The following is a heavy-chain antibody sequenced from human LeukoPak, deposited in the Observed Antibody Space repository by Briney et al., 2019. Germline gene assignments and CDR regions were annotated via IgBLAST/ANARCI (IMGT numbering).Heavy chain of an antibody. CDR2: ISESGGST. J-gene: IGHJ6*03. D-gene: IGHD3-10*01. Sequence: GGSLRLSCAASGFTFSRYAMSWVRQAPGKGLEWVSIISESGGSTYYADSVKGRFTISRDNSKNTLYLQMNSLRAEDTAVYYCAKFVNYGNYYYYYYMDVWGKGTTVTVSS. CDR1: GFTFSRYA. V-gene: IGHV3-23*01. CDR3: AKFVNYGNYYYYYYMDV.